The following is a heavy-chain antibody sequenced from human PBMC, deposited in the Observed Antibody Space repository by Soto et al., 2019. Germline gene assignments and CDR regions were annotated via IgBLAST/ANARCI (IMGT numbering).Heavy chain of an antibody. J-gene: IGHJ4*02. D-gene: IGHD7-27*01. CDR1: DDSIRTGYY. CDR2: ISHSGGS. Sequence: XETLSLTCGVSDDSIRTGYYWAWIRQSPTKGLEWIGSISHSGGSSYNPSLESRATISLDTSKNQFFLTMTSVTAADTAIYYCAREGPPKWGFGFDYWAQGLLATVSS. CDR3: AREGPPKWGFGFDY. V-gene: IGHV4-38-2*02.